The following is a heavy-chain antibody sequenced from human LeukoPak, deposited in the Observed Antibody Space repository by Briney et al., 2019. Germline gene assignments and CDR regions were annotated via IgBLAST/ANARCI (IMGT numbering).Heavy chain of an antibody. CDR3: ARDDYRGVTNFDP. CDR2: ISYTGST. V-gene: IGHV4-59*01. D-gene: IGHD3-10*01. Sequence: SETLSLTCTVSGGSISPYFWSWVRQTPGEGLEWIGYISYTGSTNYNPALKSRVTISVDTSKNQFSLQLTSVTAADTGVYYCARDDYRGVTNFDPWGQGTLVTVSS. J-gene: IGHJ5*02. CDR1: GGSISPYF.